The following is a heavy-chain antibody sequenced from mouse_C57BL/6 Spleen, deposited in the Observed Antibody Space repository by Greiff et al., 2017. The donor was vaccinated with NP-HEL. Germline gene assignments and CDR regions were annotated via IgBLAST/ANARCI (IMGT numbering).Heavy chain of an antibody. CDR2: INYDGSST. Sequence: EVQLVESEGGLVQPGSSMKLSCTASGFTFSDYYMAWVRQVPEKGLEWVANINYDGSSTYYLDSLKSRFIISRDNAKNILYLQMSSLKSEDTATYYCAREGARLLLDYWGQGTTLTVSS. CDR3: AREGARLLLDY. V-gene: IGHV5-16*01. CDR1: GFTFSDYY. D-gene: IGHD2-3*01. J-gene: IGHJ2*01.